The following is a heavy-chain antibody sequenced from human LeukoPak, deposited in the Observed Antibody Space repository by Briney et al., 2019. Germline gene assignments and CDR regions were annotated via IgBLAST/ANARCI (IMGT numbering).Heavy chain of an antibody. CDR1: GFTFSTYW. J-gene: IGHJ3*02. CDR3: ARPETQYSSGLDGFDI. D-gene: IGHD6-19*01. V-gene: IGHV3-74*01. CDR2: INSDGSRT. Sequence: GGSLRLSCAASGFTFSTYWMHWVRQAPGKGLVWVSRINSDGSRTIYADSVKGRFTLSRDNAKNTLYLQMNSLRTEDTAVYYCARPETQYSSGLDGFDIWGQGTRVTVSS.